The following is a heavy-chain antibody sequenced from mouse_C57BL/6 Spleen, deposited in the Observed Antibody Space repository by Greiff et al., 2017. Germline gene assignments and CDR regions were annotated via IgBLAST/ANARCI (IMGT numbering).Heavy chain of an antibody. Sequence: QVQLQQSGAELVRPGASVTLSCKASGFTFTDYEMHWVKQTPVHGLEWIGAIDPENGGTAYNQKFQGKAILTADKSSSTAYLELRSLTSEDSAVYYCTDDYDGAWFAYWGQGTLVTVSA. CDR1: GFTFTDYE. J-gene: IGHJ3*01. CDR3: TDDYDGAWFAY. CDR2: IDPENGGT. D-gene: IGHD2-4*01. V-gene: IGHV1-15*01.